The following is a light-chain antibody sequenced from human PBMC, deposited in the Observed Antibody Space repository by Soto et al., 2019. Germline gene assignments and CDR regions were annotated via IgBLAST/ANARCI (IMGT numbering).Light chain of an antibody. V-gene: IGLV1-44*01. CDR2: SNY. J-gene: IGLJ3*02. Sequence: QSVLTQPPSASGTPGQRVTISCSGSSSNIGSNSVNWYRQLPGTAPKLLIYSNYKRPSGVPDRFSGSKSGTSASLAISGLQSEDEGDYICAAWDDSLNGGVFGGGTKLTVL. CDR1: SSNIGSNS. CDR3: AAWDDSLNGGV.